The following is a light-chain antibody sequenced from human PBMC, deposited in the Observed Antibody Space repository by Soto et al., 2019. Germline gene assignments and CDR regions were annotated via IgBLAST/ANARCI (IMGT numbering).Light chain of an antibody. V-gene: IGKV1-27*01. CDR1: QGISSY. J-gene: IGKJ4*01. Sequence: DIQMTQSPSSLSASVGARVTITCRASQGISSYLAWYQQKPGEVPKVLIYAASTLQSGVPSRFSGSGSGTDFTLAISSLQPEDVANYYCHKYNSAPLTFGGGTKVEI. CDR2: AAS. CDR3: HKYNSAPLT.